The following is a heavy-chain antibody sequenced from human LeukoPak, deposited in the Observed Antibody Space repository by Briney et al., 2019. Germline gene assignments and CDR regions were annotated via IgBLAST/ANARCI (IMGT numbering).Heavy chain of an antibody. J-gene: IGHJ4*02. D-gene: IGHD6-19*01. CDR3: ASPQWLAF. V-gene: IGHV3-48*03. CDR1: GXTFSSYE. CDR2: ISTSGSTI. Sequence: QPGGSLRLSWVVSGXTFSSYEMNWVRQAPGKGLEWVSYISTSGSTIYYADSVKGRFTISRDNAKNSLYLQMNGLRAEDTAIYYCASPQWLAFWGQGTLVTVSS.